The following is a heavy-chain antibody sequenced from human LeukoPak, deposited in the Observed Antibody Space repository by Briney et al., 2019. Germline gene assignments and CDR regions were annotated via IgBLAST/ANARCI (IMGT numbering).Heavy chain of an antibody. CDR2: INHSGST. D-gene: IGHD3-9*01. V-gene: IGHV4-39*07. J-gene: IGHJ4*02. CDR1: GGSISSSSYY. CDR3: ARGYDILTGRDY. Sequence: SETLSLTCTVSGGSISSSSYYWSWIRQPPGKGLEWIGEINHSGSTNCNPSLKSRVTISVDTSKNQFSLKLSSVTAADTAVYYCARGYDILTGRDYWGQGTLVTVSS.